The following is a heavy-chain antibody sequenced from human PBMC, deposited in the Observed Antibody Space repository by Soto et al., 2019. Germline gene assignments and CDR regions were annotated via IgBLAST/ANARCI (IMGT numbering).Heavy chain of an antibody. CDR3: AKDLFPMIVVVISLDY. Sequence: PGGSLRLSCAASGFTFSSYGMHWFRQAPGKGLEWVAVISYDGSNKYYADSVKGRFTISRDNSKNTLYLQMNSLRAEDTAVYYCAKDLFPMIVVVISLDYWGQGTLVTVSS. V-gene: IGHV3-30*18. D-gene: IGHD3-22*01. CDR1: GFTFSSYG. J-gene: IGHJ4*02. CDR2: ISYDGSNK.